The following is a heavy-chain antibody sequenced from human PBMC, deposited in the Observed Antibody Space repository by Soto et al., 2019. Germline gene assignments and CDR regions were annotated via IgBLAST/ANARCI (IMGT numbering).Heavy chain of an antibody. D-gene: IGHD5-12*01. CDR2: IIPIFGTA. V-gene: IGHV1-69*13. CDR1: GGTFSSYA. Sequence: SVKVSCKASGGTFSSYAISWVRQAPGQGLEWMGGIIPIFGTANYAQKFQGRVTITADESTSTAYMELSSLRSEDTAVYYCARSPYSGYDREYYFDYWGQGTLVTVSS. J-gene: IGHJ4*02. CDR3: ARSPYSGYDREYYFDY.